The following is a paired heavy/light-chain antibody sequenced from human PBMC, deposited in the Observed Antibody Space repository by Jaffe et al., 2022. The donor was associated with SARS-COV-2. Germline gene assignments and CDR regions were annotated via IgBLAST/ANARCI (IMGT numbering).Light chain of an antibody. J-gene: IGKJ2*01. CDR1: QSLVHSDGNTY. CDR3: MQITHWPFT. CDR2: MVS. V-gene: IGKV2-30*02. Sequence: DVVMTQSPLSLPVTLGQPASISCRSSQSLVHSDGNTYLNWFHQRPGQSPRRLIYMVSNRDSGVPDRFSGSGSDTDFTLKISRVEAEDVGVYFCMQITHWPFTSGQGTKLEIK.
Heavy chain of an antibody. CDR2: IKPDGSEK. Sequence: EVQLVESGGGLVQPGGSLRLSCAASGNTFNTYWMSWVRQAPGKGLEWVANIKPDGSEKYYVDSVKGRFTISRDNAKKLVFLQMNSLRAEDTAVYYCARIPRGSGDYWGQGSQVTVSS. CDR3: ARIPRGSGDY. V-gene: IGHV3-7*03. D-gene: IGHD3-16*01. CDR1: GNTFNTYW. J-gene: IGHJ4*02.